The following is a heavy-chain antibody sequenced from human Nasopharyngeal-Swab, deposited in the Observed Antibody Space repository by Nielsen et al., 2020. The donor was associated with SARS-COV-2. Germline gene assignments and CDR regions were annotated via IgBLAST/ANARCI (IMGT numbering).Heavy chain of an antibody. CDR3: ARGRWGMSIEISAFDI. J-gene: IGHJ3*02. D-gene: IGHD3-16*01. CDR2: IYYSGST. CDR1: GGSISSGGYY. V-gene: IGHV4-31*03. Sequence: SETLSLTCTVSGGSISSGGYYWSWIRQHPVKGLEWIGYIYYSGSTYYNPSLKSRVTISVDTSKNQFSLKLGSVTAADTAVYYCARGRWGMSIEISAFDIWGQGTMVTVSS.